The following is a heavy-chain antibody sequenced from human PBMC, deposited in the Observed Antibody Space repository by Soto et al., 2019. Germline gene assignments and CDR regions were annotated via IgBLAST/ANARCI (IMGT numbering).Heavy chain of an antibody. J-gene: IGHJ4*02. V-gene: IGHV1-2*04. CDR2: INPNSGGT. CDR1: GYTFTGYY. D-gene: IGHD6-6*01. Sequence: GASVKVSCNASGYTFTGYYMHWVRQAPGQGLEWMGWINPNSGGTNYAQKFQGWVTMTRDTSISTAYMELSRLRSDDTAVYYCAREARGIAARLYDLRGNYFDYWGQGTLVTVSS. CDR3: AREARGIAARLYDLRGNYFDY.